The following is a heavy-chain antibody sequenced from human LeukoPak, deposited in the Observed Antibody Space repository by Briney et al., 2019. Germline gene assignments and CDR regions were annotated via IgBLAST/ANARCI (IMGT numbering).Heavy chain of an antibody. CDR3: AREITPGVPAALGAFDI. J-gene: IGHJ3*02. CDR2: ISAYNGNT. Sequence: ASVKVSCKASGYTFTSYGISWVRQAPGQGLEWMGWISAYNGNTNYAQKLQGGVTMTTDTSTSTAYMELRSLRSDDTAAYYCAREITPGVPAALGAFDIWGQGTMVTVSS. CDR1: GYTFTSYG. V-gene: IGHV1-18*01. D-gene: IGHD2-2*01.